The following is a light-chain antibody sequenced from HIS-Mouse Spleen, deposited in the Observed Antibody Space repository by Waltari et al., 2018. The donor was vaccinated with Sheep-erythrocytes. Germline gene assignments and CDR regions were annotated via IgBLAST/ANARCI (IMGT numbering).Light chain of an antibody. J-gene: IGKJ4*01. CDR1: QSSSSY. V-gene: IGKV1-39*01. CDR3: QQSYSTPPLT. Sequence: DIQMTQSPSSLSASVVDRVTITSRASQSSSSYLNWYQQKPGKAPKLLIYAASSLQSGVPSRFSGSGSGTDFTLTISSLQPEDFATYYCQQSYSTPPLTFGGGTKVEIK. CDR2: AAS.